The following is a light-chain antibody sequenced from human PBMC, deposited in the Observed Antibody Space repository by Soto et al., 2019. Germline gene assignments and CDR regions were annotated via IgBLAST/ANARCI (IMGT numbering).Light chain of an antibody. V-gene: IGLV1-40*01. CDR3: QSYDTSLSGWV. CDR1: SSNIGTSYG. CDR2: ADT. Sequence: QPVLTQPPSVSGAPGQRVTISCTGSSSNIGTSYGVHWYQQLPGTAPTLLIVADTNRPSGVPERFSGSKSGTSASLAITGLQAEDEADYYCQSYDTSLSGWVFGGGTKVTVL. J-gene: IGLJ3*02.